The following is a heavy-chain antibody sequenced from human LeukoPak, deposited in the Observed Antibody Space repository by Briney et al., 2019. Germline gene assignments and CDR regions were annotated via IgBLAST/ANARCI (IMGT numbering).Heavy chain of an antibody. V-gene: IGHV3-21*01. J-gene: IGHJ1*01. CDR1: GFTFSSYS. CDR3: ARDPFCGTSCYTPEYFQH. CDR2: ISSSSSYI. Sequence: GGSLRLSCAASGFTFSSYSMNWVRQAPGKGLEWVSSISSSSSYIYYADSVKGRFTISRDNAKNSLYLQMNSLRAEDTAVYYCARDPFCGTSCYTPEYFQHWGQGTLVTVSS. D-gene: IGHD2-2*02.